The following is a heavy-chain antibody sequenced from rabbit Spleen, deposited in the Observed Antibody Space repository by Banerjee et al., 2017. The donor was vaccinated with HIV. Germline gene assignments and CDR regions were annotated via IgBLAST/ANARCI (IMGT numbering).Heavy chain of an antibody. CDR2: IYAGSSGNT. V-gene: IGHV1S45*01. CDR1: GFSFSSSYY. Sequence: QEQLEESGGDLVKPEGSLTLTCTASGFSFSSSYYMCWVRPAPGKGLEWIACIYAGSSGNTYYASWAKGRFTISKTSSTTVTLQMTSLTAAGTATYFCARDTGTSFSTYGMDLWGPGTLVTVS. CDR3: ARDTGTSFSTYGMDL. D-gene: IGHD7-1*01. J-gene: IGHJ6*01.